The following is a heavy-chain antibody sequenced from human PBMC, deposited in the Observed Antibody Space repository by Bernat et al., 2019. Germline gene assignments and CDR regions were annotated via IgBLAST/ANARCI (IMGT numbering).Heavy chain of an antibody. Sequence: EVQLVESGGGLVQWGGSLRLSCAASGLTFSTYGLHGVRQVTEKGLEWFAGINTAGDTYYPGSVKGRFTISRENAKNSLYLQMNSLRAGDTAVYYCARAQNIAVAGPCAFDVWGQGTLVTVSS. CDR2: INTAGDT. CDR1: GLTFSTYG. V-gene: IGHV3-13*04. D-gene: IGHD6-19*01. J-gene: IGHJ3*01. CDR3: ARAQNIAVAGPCAFDV.